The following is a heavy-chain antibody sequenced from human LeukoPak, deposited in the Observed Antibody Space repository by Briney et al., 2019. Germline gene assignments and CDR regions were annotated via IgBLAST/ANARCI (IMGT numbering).Heavy chain of an antibody. V-gene: IGHV3-9*01. CDR2: ISWNSGNT. CDR1: GFTFDNYA. Sequence: GRSLRLSCAASGFTFDNYAMHWVRQAPGKGLEWVSGISWNSGNTSYADSVKGRFTISRDNAKNSLYLQMNSLRAEDTALYYCAKEKGRGYPLTFDYWGQGTLVTVSS. J-gene: IGHJ4*02. CDR3: AKEKGRGYPLTFDY. D-gene: IGHD3-16*02.